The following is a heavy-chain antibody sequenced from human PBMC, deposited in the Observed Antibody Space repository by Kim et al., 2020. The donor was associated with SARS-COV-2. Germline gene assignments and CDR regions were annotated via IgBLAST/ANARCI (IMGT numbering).Heavy chain of an antibody. J-gene: IGHJ4*02. CDR2: ISSSSSYI. V-gene: IGHV3-21*01. Sequence: GGSLRLSCEASGFTFSSYSMNWVRQAPGKGLEWVSSISSSSSYIYYADSVKGRFTISRDNAKNSLYLQMNSLRAEDTAVYYCAREQRITMVRGVTPIDYWGQGTLVTVSS. D-gene: IGHD3-10*01. CDR3: AREQRITMVRGVTPIDY. CDR1: GFTFSSYS.